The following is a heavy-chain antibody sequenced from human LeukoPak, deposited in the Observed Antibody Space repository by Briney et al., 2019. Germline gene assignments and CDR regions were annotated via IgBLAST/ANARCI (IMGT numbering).Heavy chain of an antibody. J-gene: IGHJ4*02. CDR3: ARLYTSDIKYDH. CDR1: CGSFSGYY. V-gene: IGHV4-34*01. CDR2: INHSGST. D-gene: IGHD6-6*01. Sequence: PSETLSLTCAVYCGSFSGYYWSWIRQPPGKGLEWIGEINHSGSTKYNPSLKSRVTISVDTSKNQFSLKLSSVTAADTGVYYCARLYTSDIKYDHWNQGTLVTVSS.